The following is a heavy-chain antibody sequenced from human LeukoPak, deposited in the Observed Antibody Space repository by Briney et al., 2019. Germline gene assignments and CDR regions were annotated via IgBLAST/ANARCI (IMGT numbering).Heavy chain of an antibody. V-gene: IGHV3-23*01. D-gene: IGHD1-26*01. CDR3: ANGLAASGNFLLRDYYYFIDV. CDR1: GFTFDSYG. CDR2: INGNGAAT. J-gene: IGHJ6*03. Sequence: GGSLRLSCAASGFTFDSYGMHWVRQAPGKGLEWVSTINGNGAATYYADSFKGRFLISRDDSKSTVYLRMNKLRVEDSGLYYCANGLAASGNFLLRDYYYFIDVWGKGTTVIVS.